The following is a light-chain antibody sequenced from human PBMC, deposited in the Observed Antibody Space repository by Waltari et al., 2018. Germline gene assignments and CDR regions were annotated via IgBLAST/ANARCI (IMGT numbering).Light chain of an antibody. CDR1: QNVSNNY. CDR3: HLYGSART. V-gene: IGKV3-20*01. J-gene: IGKJ4*01. Sequence: NVLTQSPGTLSLSPGERATLSCRASQNVSNNYLAWYQHQPGQAPRLLIYGASSRATGIPDRFSGSGSGTDFTLTISRLEPEDSAVYFCHLYGSARTFGGGTKVEIK. CDR2: GAS.